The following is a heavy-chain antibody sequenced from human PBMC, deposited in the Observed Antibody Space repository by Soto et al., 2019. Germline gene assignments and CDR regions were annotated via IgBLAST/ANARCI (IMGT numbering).Heavy chain of an antibody. D-gene: IGHD6-13*01. Sequence: SETLSLTCAVYGGSFSGYYWSWIRQPPGKGLEWIGEINHSGSTNYNPSLKSRVTISVDTSKNQFSLKLSSVTAADTAVYYCARGGFYSSSWYGMDVWGQGTTVTVSS. CDR3: ARGGFYSSSWYGMDV. CDR1: GGSFSGYY. CDR2: INHSGST. V-gene: IGHV4-34*01. J-gene: IGHJ6*02.